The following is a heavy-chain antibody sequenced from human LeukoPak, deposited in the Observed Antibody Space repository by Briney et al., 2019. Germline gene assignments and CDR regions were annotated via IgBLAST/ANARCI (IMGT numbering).Heavy chain of an antibody. D-gene: IGHD3-22*01. CDR3: ARAASNYYDSSGYYIFRQDAFDI. Sequence: SETLSLTCTVSGGSISSSSYYWGWIRQPPGKGLEWIGSIYYSGSTYYNPSLKSRVTISVDTSKNQFSLKLSSVTAADTAVYYCARAASNYYDSSGYYIFRQDAFDIWGQGTMVTVSS. V-gene: IGHV4-39*07. J-gene: IGHJ3*02. CDR1: GGSISSSSYY. CDR2: IYYSGST.